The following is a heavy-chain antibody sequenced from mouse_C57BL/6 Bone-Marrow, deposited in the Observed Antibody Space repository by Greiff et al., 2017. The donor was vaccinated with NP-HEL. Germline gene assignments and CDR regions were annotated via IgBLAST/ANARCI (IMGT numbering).Heavy chain of an antibody. V-gene: IGHV5-6*02. J-gene: IGHJ4*01. CDR1: GFTFSSYG. CDR2: ISSGGSYT. Sequence: EVKLVESGGDLVKPGGSLKLSCAASGFTFSSYGMSWVRQTPDKRLEWVATISSGGSYTYYPDSVKGRFTISRDNAKNTLYLQMSSLKSEDTAMYYCARRVTPYYYAMDYWGQGTSVTVSS. CDR3: ARRVTPYYYAMDY. D-gene: IGHD2-1*01.